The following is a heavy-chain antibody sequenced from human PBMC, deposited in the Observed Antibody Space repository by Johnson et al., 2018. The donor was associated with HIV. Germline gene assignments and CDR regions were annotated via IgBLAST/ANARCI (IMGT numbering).Heavy chain of an antibody. CDR3: AREGESCYGGNAGAFDI. D-gene: IGHD4-23*01. CDR1: GFTFSSYW. CDR2: INSDGSTT. Sequence: VQLVETGGGLVQPGGSLRLSCAASGFTFSSYWMHWVRQAPGKGLVWVSRINSDGSTTNYADSVKGRFTIARDNAQNNLTLQMKSLRAEDTAVYYCAREGESCYGGNAGAFDIWGQGTMVTVSS. J-gene: IGHJ3*02. V-gene: IGHV3-74*01.